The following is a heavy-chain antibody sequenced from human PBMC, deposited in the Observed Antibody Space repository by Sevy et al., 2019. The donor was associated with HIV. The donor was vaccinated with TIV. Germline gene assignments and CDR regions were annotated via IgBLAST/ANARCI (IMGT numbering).Heavy chain of an antibody. J-gene: IGHJ3*01. V-gene: IGHV4-61*02. CDR1: GDSIRSGSYY. CDR2: IYTIGSP. D-gene: IGHD3-10*01. CDR3: ARDKRFLNDAFDF. Sequence: SETLSLTCTVSGDSIRSGSYYWSWFRQPAGKGLEWIGRIYTIGSPKYNPSLESRVTISADTSKNQFSLELSSVTAADTAIYYCARDKRFLNDAFDFWGQGTMVTVSS.